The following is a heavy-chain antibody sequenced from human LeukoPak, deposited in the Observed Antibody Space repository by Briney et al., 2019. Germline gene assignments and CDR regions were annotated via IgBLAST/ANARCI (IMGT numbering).Heavy chain of an antibody. D-gene: IGHD3-16*01. CDR3: ARAPGDNYYYYYMDV. J-gene: IGHJ6*03. CDR1: GGSISNNNYF. V-gene: IGHV4-61*05. Sequence: SETLSLTCNVSGGSISNNNYFWAWIRQPPGKGLEWLGYIYYSGSTYYNPSLKSRVTISVDTSKNQFSLKLSSVTAADTAVYYCARAPGDNYYYYYMDVWGKGTTVTVSS. CDR2: IYYSGST.